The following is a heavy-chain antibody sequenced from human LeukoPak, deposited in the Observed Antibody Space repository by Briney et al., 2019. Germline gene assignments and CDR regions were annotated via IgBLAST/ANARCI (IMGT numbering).Heavy chain of an antibody. CDR2: ISGSGGST. D-gene: IGHD3-3*01. J-gene: IGHJ4*02. CDR1: GFTFSSYG. Sequence: GGSLRLSCAASGFTFSSYGMHWVRQAPGKGLEWVSAISGSGGSTYYADSVKGRFTISRDNSKNTLYLQMNSLRAEDTAVYYCAKTPGYYTTRPPYYFDYWGQGTLVTVSS. CDR3: AKTPGYYTTRPPYYFDY. V-gene: IGHV3-23*01.